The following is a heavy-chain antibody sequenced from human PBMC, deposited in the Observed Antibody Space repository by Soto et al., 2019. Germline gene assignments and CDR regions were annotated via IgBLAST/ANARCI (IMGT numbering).Heavy chain of an antibody. CDR2: IFSSGST. CDR1: GGSINTFY. Sequence: SETLSLTCTVSGGSINTFYWSWVRQPAGKGLEWIGRIFSSGSTSFNPSLESRVAMSVDTSKNHFSLNLSSVTAADMAVYYCAREGSYSAYNFAHGIQLWSFDFWGQGALVTSPQ. CDR3: AREGSYSAYNFAHGIQLWSFDF. V-gene: IGHV4-4*07. D-gene: IGHD5-12*01. J-gene: IGHJ4*02.